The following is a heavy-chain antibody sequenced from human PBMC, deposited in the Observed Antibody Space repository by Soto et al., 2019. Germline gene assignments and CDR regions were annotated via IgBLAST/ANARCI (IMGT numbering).Heavy chain of an antibody. CDR3: ARHGFGSLHGLVDV. CDR1: GGSITNYY. D-gene: IGHD3-10*01. CDR2: IQYNGYS. J-gene: IGHJ6*02. Sequence: QVQLQESGPGLVKPSETLSLTCTVSGGSITNYYCSWFRQPPGKGLEWIGYIQYNGYSAYNLSLKRRVTMSRDTSKTQSSLMLESVTATDTAVYYCARHGFGSLHGLVDVWGQGTTVIVSS. V-gene: IGHV4-59*08.